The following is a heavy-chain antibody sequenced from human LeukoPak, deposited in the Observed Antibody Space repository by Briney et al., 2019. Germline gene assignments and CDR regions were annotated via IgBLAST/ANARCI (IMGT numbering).Heavy chain of an antibody. J-gene: IGHJ2*01. D-gene: IGHD3-16*01. V-gene: IGHV7-4-1*02. CDR1: GYTFTSYD. CDR2: INTNTGNP. CDR3: ARDGGWLRPMGYFDL. Sequence: ASVKVSCKASGYTFTSYDINWVRQATGQGLEWMGWINTNTGNPTYAQGFTGRFVFSLDTSVSTAYLQISSLKAEDTAVYYCARDGGWLRPMGYFDLWGRGTLVTVSS.